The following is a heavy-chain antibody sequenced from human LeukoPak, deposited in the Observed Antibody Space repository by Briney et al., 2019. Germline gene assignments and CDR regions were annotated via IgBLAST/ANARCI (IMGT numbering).Heavy chain of an antibody. D-gene: IGHD4-17*01. CDR1: GFTVSSNY. CDR2: IYSGGST. V-gene: IGHV3-53*01. Sequence: GGSLRLSCAASGFTVSSNYMSWVRQAPGKGLEWVSVIYSGGSTYYADSVKGRFTISRDNSKNTLYLQMNSLRAEDTAVYYCARDDYGDFHYYYYGMDVWGQGTTVTVSS. J-gene: IGHJ6*02. CDR3: ARDDYGDFHYYYYGMDV.